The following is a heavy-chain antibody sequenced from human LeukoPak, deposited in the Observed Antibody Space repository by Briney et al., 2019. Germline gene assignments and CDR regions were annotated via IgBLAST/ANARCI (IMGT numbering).Heavy chain of an antibody. J-gene: IGHJ4*02. CDR3: ARDIDDSSGDRFDY. V-gene: IGHV1-2*06. CDR1: GYTFTGYY. D-gene: IGHD3-22*01. CDR2: INPNSGGT. Sequence: ASVTVSFKASGYTFTGYYMHWVRQAPGQGLEWMGRINPNSGGTNYAQKFQGRVTMTRDTSISTAYMELSRLRSDDTAVYYCARDIDDSSGDRFDYWGQGTLVTVSS.